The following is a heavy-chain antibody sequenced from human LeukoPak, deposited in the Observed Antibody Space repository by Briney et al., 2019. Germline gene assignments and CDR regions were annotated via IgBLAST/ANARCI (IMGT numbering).Heavy chain of an antibody. CDR1: GYSFSSSW. CDR3: ARLRGTSKTYYYDGLDV. J-gene: IGHJ6*02. CDR2: IFPGDSGA. Sequence: GESLKISCKGSGYSFSSSWIGWVRQMPGKGLEWMGIIFPGDSGARYSPAFQGQVTISADRSISTVHLQWSRLKASDTAIYYCARLRGTSKTYYYDGLDVWGQGTTVTVSS. D-gene: IGHD1-7*01. V-gene: IGHV5-51*01.